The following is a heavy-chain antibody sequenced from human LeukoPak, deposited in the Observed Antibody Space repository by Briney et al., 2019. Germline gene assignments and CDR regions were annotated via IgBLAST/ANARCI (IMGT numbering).Heavy chain of an antibody. CDR1: GFTFSVYS. J-gene: IGHJ4*02. D-gene: IGHD5-24*01. V-gene: IGHV3-48*04. CDR3: ARDGDGGYTADY. Sequence: GGSLRLSCAASGFTFSVYSMNWVRQAPGKGLEWVSYINPGSSNKYYADSVKGRFTISRDNAKNSLYLQMNGLRAEDTAVYYCARDGDGGYTADYWGQGTLVTVSS. CDR2: INPGSSNK.